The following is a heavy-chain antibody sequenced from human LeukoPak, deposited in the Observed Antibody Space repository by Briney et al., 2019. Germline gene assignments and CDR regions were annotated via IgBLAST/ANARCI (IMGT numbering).Heavy chain of an antibody. Sequence: AGGSLRLSCAASGFTFNRYNMNWVRRAPGKGLEWVSSISTSSSYIYYADSVRGRFTISRDNAKNSLYLQMNSLRAEDTAVYYCARRGTYVDSWGQGTLVTVSS. CDR2: ISTSSSYI. V-gene: IGHV3-21*01. CDR3: ARRGTYVDS. J-gene: IGHJ4*02. D-gene: IGHD1-26*01. CDR1: GFTFNRYN.